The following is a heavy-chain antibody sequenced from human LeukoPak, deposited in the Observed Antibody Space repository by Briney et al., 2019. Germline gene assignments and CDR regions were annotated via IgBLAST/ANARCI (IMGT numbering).Heavy chain of an antibody. V-gene: IGHV4-39*01. CDR3: ARHTSYSSGWHLDS. Sequence: SETLSLTCTVSGGSISNSGYFWGWIRQPPGEAPEWIASIHYSGDTFYNPSLKSRVTISVDTSKNQFSLKLSSVTAADTAVYYCARHTSYSSGWHLDSWGQGTLVTVSS. J-gene: IGHJ4*02. D-gene: IGHD6-19*01. CDR2: IHYSGDT. CDR1: GGSISNSGYF.